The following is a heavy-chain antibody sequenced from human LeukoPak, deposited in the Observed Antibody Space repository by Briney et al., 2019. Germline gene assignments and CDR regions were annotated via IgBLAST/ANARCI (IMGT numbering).Heavy chain of an antibody. D-gene: IGHD5-12*01. Sequence: ASVKLSCKPSGYTFSLYGINWVRQAPGEGLEWMGWISGYNGHANYAQKFQGRVTLTTDASTNIAYMELRSLRSDDTAVYYCARAWLLRKYYYYMDVWGEGTTVTVSS. J-gene: IGHJ6*03. V-gene: IGHV1-18*01. CDR1: GYTFSLYG. CDR3: ARAWLLRKYYYYMDV. CDR2: ISGYNGHA.